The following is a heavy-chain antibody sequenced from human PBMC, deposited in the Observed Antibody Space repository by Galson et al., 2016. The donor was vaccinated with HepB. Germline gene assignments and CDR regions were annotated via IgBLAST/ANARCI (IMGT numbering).Heavy chain of an antibody. CDR2: ISGSGDRT. CDR3: TKEGLKSYAQL. Sequence: SLRLSCAASGFTFSSYSMSWVRQAPGKGLEWVSAISGSGDRTYYTDSVKGRFTISRDNSKNTLYLQMSSLRAEDTAVYYCTKEGLKSYAQLWGQGTLFTVSS. D-gene: IGHD1-26*01. J-gene: IGHJ4*02. V-gene: IGHV3-23*01. CDR1: GFTFSSYS.